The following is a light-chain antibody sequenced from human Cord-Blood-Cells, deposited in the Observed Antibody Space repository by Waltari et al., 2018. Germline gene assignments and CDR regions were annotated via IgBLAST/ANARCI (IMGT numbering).Light chain of an antibody. V-gene: IGLV2-23*01. CDR3: CSYAGSSTYVV. CDR2: EGS. Sequence: QSTPTPPATVSGSPGLPIPISCPGTLRACVCFHPVPWYPQHPGKAPKLMYYEGSKRPSGVSNRFSGSKSGNTASLTISGLQAEDEADYYCCSYAGSSTYVVFGGGTKLTVL. CDR1: LRACVCFHP. J-gene: IGLJ2*01.